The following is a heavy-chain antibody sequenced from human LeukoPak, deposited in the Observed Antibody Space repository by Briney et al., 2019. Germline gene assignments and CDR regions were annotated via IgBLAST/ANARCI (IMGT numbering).Heavy chain of an antibody. D-gene: IGHD3-22*01. Sequence: PSETLSLTCAVYGGSFSGYYWTWIRQTPEKGLEWIGEMNPSGSTNYNPSLKSRVTISVDKSKNQISLELSSVTAADTAVYYCARGRQDVTMIVVVMTAVSYYLDVWGKGTTVTVS. V-gene: IGHV4-34*01. CDR3: ARGRQDVTMIVVVMTAVSYYLDV. J-gene: IGHJ6*03. CDR1: GGSFSGYY. CDR2: MNPSGST.